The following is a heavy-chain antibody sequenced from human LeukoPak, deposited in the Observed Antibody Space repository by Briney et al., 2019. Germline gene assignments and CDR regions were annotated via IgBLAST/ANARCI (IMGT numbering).Heavy chain of an antibody. CDR3: TTVSGKWLRLDY. J-gene: IGHJ4*02. Sequence: GGSLRLSCAASGFTFSNAWMSWVHQAPGKGLEWVGRIKSKTDGGTTDYAAPVKGRFTISRDDSKNTLYLQMNSLKTEDTAVYYCTTVSGKWLRLDYWGQGTLVTVSS. CDR1: GFTFSNAW. V-gene: IGHV3-15*01. D-gene: IGHD5-12*01. CDR2: IKSKTDGGTT.